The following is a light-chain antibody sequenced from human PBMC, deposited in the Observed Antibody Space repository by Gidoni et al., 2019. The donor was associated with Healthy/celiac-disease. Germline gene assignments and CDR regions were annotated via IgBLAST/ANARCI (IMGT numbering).Light chain of an antibody. V-gene: IGKV3-11*01. Sequence: EIVLTQSPATLSLSPGERATLSCTASQRVSSYLAWYQQKPGQAPRLLIYDASNRATGIPARFSGSGSGTDFTLTISSLGPEDFAVYYCQQRSNWPLIFTFGPGTKVDIK. CDR3: QQRSNWPLIFT. CDR1: QRVSSY. CDR2: DAS. J-gene: IGKJ3*01.